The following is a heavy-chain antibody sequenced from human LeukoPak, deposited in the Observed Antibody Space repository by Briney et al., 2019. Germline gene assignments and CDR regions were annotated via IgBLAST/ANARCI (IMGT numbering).Heavy chain of an antibody. CDR1: GGSISSGDYY. V-gene: IGHV4-30-4*08. CDR3: ARLTVVPAAIGA. Sequence: PSETLSLTCTVSGGSISSGDYYWSWIRQPPGKGLEWIGYIYCSGSTHYNPSLKSRLTISVDTSKNQFSLKLTSVTAADTAVYYCARLTVVPAAIGAWGQGTLVTVSS. J-gene: IGHJ1*01. D-gene: IGHD2-2*02. CDR2: IYCSGST.